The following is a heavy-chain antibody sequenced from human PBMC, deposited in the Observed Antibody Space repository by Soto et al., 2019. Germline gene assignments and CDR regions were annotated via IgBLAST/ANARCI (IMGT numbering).Heavy chain of an antibody. V-gene: IGHV1-8*01. Sequence: ASVKVSCKASGYSFTNNDVSWVRQATGQGLEWMGWMNPGSGDTGYAQKFQGWVTMARDTSISTAYMELSRLRSDDTAVYYCAGDPLDRYGSGSYYYYGMDVWGQGTTVTVSS. D-gene: IGHD3-10*01. CDR3: AGDPLDRYGSGSYYYYGMDV. CDR1: GYSFTNND. J-gene: IGHJ6*02. CDR2: MNPGSGDT.